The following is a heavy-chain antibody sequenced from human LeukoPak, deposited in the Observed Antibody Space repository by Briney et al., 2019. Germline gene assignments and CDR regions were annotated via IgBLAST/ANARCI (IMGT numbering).Heavy chain of an antibody. V-gene: IGHV3-33*01. J-gene: IGHJ2*01. Sequence: GGSLRLSCAASGFTFSNYGMHWVRQAPGKGLEWVAVIWYDGSNKYYADSVKGRFTISRDNSKNTLYLQMNSLRAEDTAVYYCARALIAVARNWYFDLWGRGTLVTVSS. CDR3: ARALIAVARNWYFDL. D-gene: IGHD6-19*01. CDR2: IWYDGSNK. CDR1: GFTFSNYG.